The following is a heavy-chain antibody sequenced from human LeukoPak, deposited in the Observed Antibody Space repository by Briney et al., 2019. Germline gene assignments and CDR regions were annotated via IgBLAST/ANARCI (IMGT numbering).Heavy chain of an antibody. Sequence: GGSLRLSCAASGFTFRNYFMSWVRQTPGKGLEWVANINQDGSGKYYVDPVEGRFTISRDNARNLLFLQMNSLRPEDTAVYYCAITLVRGVLNHPGYWGRGALVTVSS. V-gene: IGHV3-7*02. CDR3: AITLVRGVLNHPGY. CDR2: INQDGSGK. D-gene: IGHD3-10*01. J-gene: IGHJ4*02. CDR1: GFTFRNYF.